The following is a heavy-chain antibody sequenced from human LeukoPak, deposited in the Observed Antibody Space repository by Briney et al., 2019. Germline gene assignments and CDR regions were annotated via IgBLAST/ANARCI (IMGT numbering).Heavy chain of an antibody. Sequence: SETLSLTCTVFGGSISSSSYYWGWIRQPPGKGLEWIGEISHSGSANYNPSLKSRVTMSVDTSKNQFSLRLSSVTAADTALYYSARQTNSGYDWRFDSWGHGTLVTVSS. CDR1: GGSISSSSYY. J-gene: IGHJ4*01. CDR2: ISHSGSA. D-gene: IGHD5-12*01. CDR3: ARQTNSGYDWRFDS. V-gene: IGHV4-39*01.